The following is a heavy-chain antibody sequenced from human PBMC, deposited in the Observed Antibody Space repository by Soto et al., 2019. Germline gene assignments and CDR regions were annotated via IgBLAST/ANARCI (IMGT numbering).Heavy chain of an antibody. CDR3: ARTIVVIVPDNFDH. V-gene: IGHV3-7*01. D-gene: IGHD3-3*01. CDR1: GFTIGDYW. CDR2: IKQDGSEK. Sequence: GGSLRLSCAASGFTIGDYWMSWVRQAPGKGLEWVANIKQDGSEKYYVDSVKGRFTISRDSAKNSLYLQMNSLRGEDTAVYYCARTIVVIVPDNFDHWGQGTLVTVSS. J-gene: IGHJ4*02.